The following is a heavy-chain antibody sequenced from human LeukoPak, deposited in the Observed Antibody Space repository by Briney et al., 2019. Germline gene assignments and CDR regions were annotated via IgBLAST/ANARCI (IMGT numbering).Heavy chain of an antibody. J-gene: IGHJ4*02. CDR3: ARDSLWFGELHHDY. CDR1: GYTFTSYS. Sequence: ASVKVPCKASGYTFTSYSISWVRQAPGQGLEWMGWISAYNGNTNYAQKLQGRVTMTTDTSTSTAYMELRSLRSDDTAVYYCARDSLWFGELHHDYWGQGTLVTVSS. CDR2: ISAYNGNT. D-gene: IGHD3-10*01. V-gene: IGHV1-18*04.